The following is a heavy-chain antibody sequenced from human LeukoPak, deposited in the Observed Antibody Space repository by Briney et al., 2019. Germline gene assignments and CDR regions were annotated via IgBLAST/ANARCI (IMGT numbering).Heavy chain of an antibody. V-gene: IGHV4-30-4*07. CDR2: IYYSGST. CDR1: GGSISSSTSS. CDR3: ARVGCSGGSCYSFYFDY. J-gene: IGHJ4*02. D-gene: IGHD2-15*01. Sequence: SQTLSLTCGVSGGSISSSTSSWSWLRQPPGKGLEWIGYIYYSGSTNYNPSHKSRVTISVDTSKNQFSLKLISVTAADTAVYYCARVGCSGGSCYSFYFDYWGQGTLVTVSS.